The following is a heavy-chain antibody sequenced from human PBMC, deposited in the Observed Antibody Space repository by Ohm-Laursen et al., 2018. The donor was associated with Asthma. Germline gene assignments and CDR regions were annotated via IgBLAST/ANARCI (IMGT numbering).Heavy chain of an antibody. Sequence: TLSLTCTVSGASITSAPYYWNWIRQHPGKGLEWIGYIYYSWSTYYNPSLESRVTISLDTSKNQFSLKLTSVTAADTAVYYCARGSFYYESTGYYFFDHWGQGALVTVSS. CDR1: GASITSAPYY. V-gene: IGHV4-31*02. CDR2: IYYSWST. D-gene: IGHD3-22*01. J-gene: IGHJ4*02. CDR3: ARGSFYYESTGYYFFDH.